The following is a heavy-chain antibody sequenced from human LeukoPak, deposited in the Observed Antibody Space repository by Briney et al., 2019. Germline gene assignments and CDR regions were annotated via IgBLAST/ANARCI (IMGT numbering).Heavy chain of an antibody. CDR2: INSDGSST. V-gene: IGHV3-74*01. J-gene: IGHJ3*02. CDR3: TRGSVVAPISASDI. CDR1: GFTFSNHW. D-gene: IGHD2-21*02. Sequence: PGGSLRLSCAASGFTFSNHWMHWVRQAPGKGLLWISLINSDGSSTTYADSVKGRFTISRDNAKNILYLQMDSLRAEDTAVYYCTRGSVVAPISASDIWGQGTMVTVSS.